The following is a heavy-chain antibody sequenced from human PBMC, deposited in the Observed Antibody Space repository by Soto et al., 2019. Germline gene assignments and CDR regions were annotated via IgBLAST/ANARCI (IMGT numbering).Heavy chain of an antibody. CDR3: AREIGYCSGGSCYFDY. CDR2: IWYDGSNK. J-gene: IGHJ4*02. CDR1: GFTFSSYG. V-gene: IGHV3-33*01. Sequence: GSLRLSCAASGFTFSSYGMHWVRQAPGKGLEWVAVIWYDGSNKYYADSVKGRFTISRDNSKNTLYLQMNSLRAEDTAVYYCAREIGYCSGGSCYFDYWGQGTLVTVSS. D-gene: IGHD2-15*01.